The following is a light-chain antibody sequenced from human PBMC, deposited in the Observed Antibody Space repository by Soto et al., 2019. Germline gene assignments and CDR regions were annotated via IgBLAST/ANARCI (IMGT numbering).Light chain of an antibody. J-gene: IGLJ1*01. CDR1: SSDVGGYNY. CDR2: EVS. Sequence: QSALTQPASVSASPGQSITISCTGTSSDVGGYNYVSWYQQYPGKVPKLIIDEVSNRPSGVSSRFSGSKSGDTASLTISGLRPEDEADYYCSSYTSSSTLVFGTGTKLTVL. CDR3: SSYTSSSTLV. V-gene: IGLV2-14*01.